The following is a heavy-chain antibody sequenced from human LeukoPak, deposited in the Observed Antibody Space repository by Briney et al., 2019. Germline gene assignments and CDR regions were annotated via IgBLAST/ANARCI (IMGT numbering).Heavy chain of an antibody. CDR2: INPNSGGT. J-gene: IGHJ5*02. CDR1: GYTFTGYY. V-gene: IGHV1-2*02. D-gene: IGHD2-15*01. Sequence: ASVKVSCKASGYTFTGYYMHWVRQAPGQGLEWMGWINPNSGGTNYAQKFQGRVTMTRDTSISTAYVELSRLRSDDTAVYYCARDVGCSGGSCYNWFDPWGQGTLVTVSS. CDR3: ARDVGCSGGSCYNWFDP.